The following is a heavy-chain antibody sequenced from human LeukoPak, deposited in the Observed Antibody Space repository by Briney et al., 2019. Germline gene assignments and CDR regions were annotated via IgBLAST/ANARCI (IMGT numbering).Heavy chain of an antibody. V-gene: IGHV3-23*01. CDR2: ISGSGGST. Sequence: PGESLRLSCAVSGFTFSNYAMNWIRQAPGKGLEWVSAISGSGGSTYYADSVKGRFTISRDNSKNTLYLQMNSLRAEDTAVYYCARGYCSGGSCYYFDYWGQGTLVTVSS. CDR3: ARGYCSGGSCYYFDY. J-gene: IGHJ4*02. D-gene: IGHD2-15*01. CDR1: GFTFSNYA.